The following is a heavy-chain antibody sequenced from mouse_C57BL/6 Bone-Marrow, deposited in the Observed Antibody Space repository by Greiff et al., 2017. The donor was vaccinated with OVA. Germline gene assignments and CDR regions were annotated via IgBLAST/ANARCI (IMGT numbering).Heavy chain of an antibody. CDR1: GFTFSDYY. D-gene: IGHD2-3*01. CDR3: ARQASYDGYHEGFAY. V-gene: IGHV5-12*01. Sequence: EVQRVESGGGLVQPGGSLKLSCAASGFTFSDYYMYWVRQTPEKRLEWVAYISNGGGSTYYPDTVKGRFTISRDNAKNTLYLQMSRLKSEDTAMYYCARQASYDGYHEGFAYWGQGTLVTVSA. CDR2: ISNGGGST. J-gene: IGHJ3*01.